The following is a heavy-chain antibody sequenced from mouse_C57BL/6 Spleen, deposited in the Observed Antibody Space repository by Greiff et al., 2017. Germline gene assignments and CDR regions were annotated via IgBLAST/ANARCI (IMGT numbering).Heavy chain of an antibody. CDR3: AREIYYGNYPYFDY. D-gene: IGHD2-1*01. Sequence: EVKLVESEAGLVQPGSSMKLSCTASGFTFSDYYMAWVRQVPEQGLEWVANINYDGSSTYYLDSLKSRFIISRDNAKNILYLQMSSLTSEDTDTYYCAREIYYGNYPYFDYWGQGTTLTVSS. CDR2: INYDGSST. CDR1: GFTFSDYY. V-gene: IGHV5-16*01. J-gene: IGHJ2*01.